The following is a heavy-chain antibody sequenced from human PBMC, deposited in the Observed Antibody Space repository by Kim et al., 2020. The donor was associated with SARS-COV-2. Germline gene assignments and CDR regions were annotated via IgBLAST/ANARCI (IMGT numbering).Heavy chain of an antibody. D-gene: IGHD5-18*01. Sequence: GGSLRLSCAASGFTFSNYAMTLVRQAPGKGLEWVSSISSGSVTSYYADSVKGRFTISRDNSENTVYLQMNSLRAEDTAIYYCAKTRGSYGAYYFDCWGQGTLVTVSS. J-gene: IGHJ4*02. CDR3: AKTRGSYGAYYFDC. CDR1: GFTFSNYA. V-gene: IGHV3-23*01. CDR2: ISSGSVTS.